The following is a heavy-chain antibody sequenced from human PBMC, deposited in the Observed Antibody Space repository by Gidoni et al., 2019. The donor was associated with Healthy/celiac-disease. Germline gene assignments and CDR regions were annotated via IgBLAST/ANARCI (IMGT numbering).Heavy chain of an antibody. CDR3: ARDPGITMIEGAFDI. CDR2: ISYEGSNK. D-gene: IGHD3-22*01. V-gene: IGHV3-30-3*01. J-gene: IGHJ3*02. Sequence: QVQLVASGGGEVQPGRSLRLHCAASAFTFRSYAMHWVRQAPGKWREWVAVISYEGSNKDYAASGKGRFTISRDNSKNTRYLQMNSLRAEDTAVDYCARDPGITMIEGAFDIWGQGTMVTVAS. CDR1: AFTFRSYA.